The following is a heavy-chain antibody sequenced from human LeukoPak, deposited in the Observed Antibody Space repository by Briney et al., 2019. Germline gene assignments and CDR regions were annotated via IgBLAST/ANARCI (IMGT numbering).Heavy chain of an antibody. CDR2: IDPSDSYT. Sequence: GESLKISCRGSGYSFTTYWISWVRQMPGKGLEWMGRIDPSDSYTNYSPSFQGHVTISADKSISTAYLQWSSLKASDTAMYYCAGAGIAVAGNAEYFQHWGQGTLVTVSS. CDR3: AGAGIAVAGNAEYFQH. V-gene: IGHV5-10-1*01. J-gene: IGHJ1*01. D-gene: IGHD6-19*01. CDR1: GYSFTTYW.